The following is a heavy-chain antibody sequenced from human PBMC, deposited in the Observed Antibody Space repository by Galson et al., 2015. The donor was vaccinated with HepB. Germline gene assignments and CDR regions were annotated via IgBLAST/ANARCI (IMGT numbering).Heavy chain of an antibody. J-gene: IGHJ2*01. V-gene: IGHV3-30*04. D-gene: IGHD4-17*01. CDR3: ARARGAGAGDYENWYLDL. CDR1: GFTFRSYP. Sequence: SLRLSCAASGFTFRSYPMHWVRQAPGKGLEWVAVISSNAKYTNHADSVRGRFTISRDNSKNTASIQMNSLRPDDTAVYYCARARGAGAGDYENWYLDLWGRGTLVTVSS. CDR2: ISSNAKYT.